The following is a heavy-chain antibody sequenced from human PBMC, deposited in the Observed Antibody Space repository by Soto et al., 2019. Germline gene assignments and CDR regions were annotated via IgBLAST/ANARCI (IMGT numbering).Heavy chain of an antibody. Sequence: PSETLSLTCTVSGGSISSYYWSWIRQPPGKGLEWIGYIYYSGSTNYNPSLKSRVTISVDTSKNQFSLKLSPVTAADTAVYYCARDATISYYYGMDVWGQGTTVTVSS. J-gene: IGHJ6*02. CDR2: IYYSGST. V-gene: IGHV4-59*01. CDR3: ARDATISYYYGMDV. CDR1: GGSISSYY. D-gene: IGHD5-12*01.